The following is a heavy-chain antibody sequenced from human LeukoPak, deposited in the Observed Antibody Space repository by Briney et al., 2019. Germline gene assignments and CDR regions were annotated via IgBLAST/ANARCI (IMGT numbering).Heavy chain of an antibody. CDR1: GFSFSSHG. V-gene: IGHV3-30*02. Sequence: GGSLRLSCTASGFSFSSHGMHWVRQAPGKGLEWVAFIRDDGINKYYADSVKGRFTLSRDSAKNSLYLQMNSLRAEDMALYYCAKDIEAGSGSGWHYFDYWGQGTLVTVSS. J-gene: IGHJ4*02. CDR3: AKDIEAGSGSGWHYFDY. D-gene: IGHD6-19*01. CDR2: IRDDGINK.